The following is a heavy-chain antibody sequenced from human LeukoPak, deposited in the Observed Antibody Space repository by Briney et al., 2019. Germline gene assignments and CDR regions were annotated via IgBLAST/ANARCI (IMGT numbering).Heavy chain of an antibody. CDR3: ARSRYTWGWAFDI. CDR2: IYYSGST. Sequence: PSETLSLTCTVSGGSISSSSYYWGWIRQPPGKGLEWIGSIYYSGSTYYNPSLKSRVTISVDTSKKQFSLRLTSVTAADTAVYYCARSRYTWGWAFDIWGQGTMVTVSS. J-gene: IGHJ3*02. D-gene: IGHD3-16*01. CDR1: GGSISSSSYY. V-gene: IGHV4-39*01.